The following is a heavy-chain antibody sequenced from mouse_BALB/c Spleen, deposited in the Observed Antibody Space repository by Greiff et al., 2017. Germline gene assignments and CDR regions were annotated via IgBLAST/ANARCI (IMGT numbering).Heavy chain of an antibody. CDR2: IDPANGNT. CDR1: GFNIKDTY. V-gene: IGHV14-3*02. Sequence: VQLQQSGAELVKPGASVKLSCTASGFNIKDTYMHWVKQRPEQGLAWIGRIDPANGNTKSDPKFQGKATITADTSSNTAYLQLSSLTSEDTAVYYCARRYYGNYVAMDYWGQGTSVTVSS. D-gene: IGHD2-1*01. J-gene: IGHJ4*01. CDR3: ARRYYGNYVAMDY.